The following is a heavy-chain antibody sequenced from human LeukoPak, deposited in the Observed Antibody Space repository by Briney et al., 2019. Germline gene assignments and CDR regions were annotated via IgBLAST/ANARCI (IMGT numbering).Heavy chain of an antibody. CDR3: ARQHILGSPKPPLDP. D-gene: IGHD1-26*01. CDR1: ENSFSNYF. V-gene: IGHV5-51*01. CDR2: IYPGDSDT. J-gene: IGHJ5*02. Sequence: GDSLKISCKGSENSFSNYFIAWVRQMPGKGLEWMGIIYPGDSDTRYSPSFQGRVTISADKSINTVYLQWGSLEASDSAMYYCARQHILGSPKPPLDPWGQGTLVTVSS.